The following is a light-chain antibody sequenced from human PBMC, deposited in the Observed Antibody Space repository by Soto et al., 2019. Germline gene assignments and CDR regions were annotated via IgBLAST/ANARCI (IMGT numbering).Light chain of an antibody. J-gene: IGLJ3*02. CDR3: ETWDSNFWV. Sequence: QSVLTQSSSASASLGSSVKLTCTLSSGHSSYIIAWHQQQPGKAPRYLMKLEGSGSYNKGSGVPDRFSGSSSGADCYLTISNLQFEDEADYYCETWDSNFWVFGGGTKLTVL. V-gene: IGLV4-60*02. CDR1: SGHSSYI. CDR2: LEGSGSY.